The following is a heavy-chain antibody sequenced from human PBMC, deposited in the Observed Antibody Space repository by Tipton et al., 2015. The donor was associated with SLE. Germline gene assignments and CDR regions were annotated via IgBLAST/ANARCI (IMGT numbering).Heavy chain of an antibody. V-gene: IGHV4-59*01. J-gene: IGHJ3*02. CDR3: ARDCCSGGSAIGAFDI. CDR2: IYYSGST. Sequence: TLSLTCAVYGGSFSIYYWSWIRQPPGKGLEWIGYIYYSGSTNYNPSLKSRVTISVDTSKNQFSLKLSSVTAADTAVYYCARDCCSGGSAIGAFDIWGQGTMVTVSS. D-gene: IGHD2-15*01. CDR1: GGSFSIYY.